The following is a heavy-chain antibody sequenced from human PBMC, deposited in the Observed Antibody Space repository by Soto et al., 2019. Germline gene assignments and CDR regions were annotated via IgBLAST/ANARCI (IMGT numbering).Heavy chain of an antibody. CDR1: GGTINSGDYF. CDR2: IFYTGST. J-gene: IGHJ5*01. CDR3: ARGRYCLTGRCFPNWFDS. D-gene: IGHD7-27*01. V-gene: IGHV4-30-4*01. Sequence: SLTCSVSGGTINSGDYFWSWIRQPPGKGLEWIGSIFYTGSTYYSPSLKSRASMSMDTSKNLFSLRLRSLTAADTAVYFCARGRYCLTGRCFPNWFDSWGQGALVTVSS.